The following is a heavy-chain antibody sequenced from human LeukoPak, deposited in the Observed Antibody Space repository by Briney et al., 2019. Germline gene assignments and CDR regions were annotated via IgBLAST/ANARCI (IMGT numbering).Heavy chain of an antibody. D-gene: IGHD2-8*01. V-gene: IGHV3-30*02. J-gene: IGHJ4*02. Sequence: GESLKISCAASGFTFSSYGMHWVRQAPGKGLEWVAFIRYDGSNKYYAESVKGRFSISRDNSKNTLYLQMNSLRAEDTAVYYCAKDRMVYATYFDYWGQGTLVTVSS. CDR3: AKDRMVYATYFDY. CDR2: IRYDGSNK. CDR1: GFTFSSYG.